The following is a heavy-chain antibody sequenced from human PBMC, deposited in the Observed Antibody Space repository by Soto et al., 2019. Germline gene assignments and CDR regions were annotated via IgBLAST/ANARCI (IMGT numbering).Heavy chain of an antibody. Sequence: ASVKVSCKASGYTFTGYYMHWVRQAPGQGLEWMGWINPNSGGTNYAQKFQGWVTMTRDTSISTAYMELSRLRSDDTAVYYCASSSAYHYFLRNDVWGQGTTVTVSS. V-gene: IGHV1-2*04. CDR3: ASSSAYHYFLRNDV. J-gene: IGHJ6*02. CDR2: INPNSGGT. D-gene: IGHD3-22*01. CDR1: GYTFTGYY.